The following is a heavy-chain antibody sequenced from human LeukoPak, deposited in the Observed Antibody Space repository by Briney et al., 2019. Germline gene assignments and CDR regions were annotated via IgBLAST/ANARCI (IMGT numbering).Heavy chain of an antibody. D-gene: IGHD5-12*01. CDR2: INHSGST. CDR1: GGSFSGYY. Sequence: SETLSLTCAVYGGSFSGYYWSWIRQPPGKGLEWIGEINHSGSTNYNPSLKSRVTISVDTSKNQFSLKLSSVTAADTAVYYCARRNRRWLRLGERYYFDYWGQGTLVTVSS. CDR3: ARRNRRWLRLGERYYFDY. V-gene: IGHV4-34*01. J-gene: IGHJ4*02.